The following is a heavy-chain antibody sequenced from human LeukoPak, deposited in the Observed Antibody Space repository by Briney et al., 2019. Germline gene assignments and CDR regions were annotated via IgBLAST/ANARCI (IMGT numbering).Heavy chain of an antibody. V-gene: IGHV1-69*05. CDR2: IIPILGTA. CDR1: GGTFSSYA. CDR3: ARVSDSGSQSYFDY. D-gene: IGHD1-26*01. J-gene: IGHJ4*02. Sequence: SVKVSCKASGGTFSSYAISWVRQAPGQGLEWMGGIIPILGTANYAQKFQGRVTITTDESTSTAYMELSSLRSEDTAVYYCARVSDSGSQSYFDYWGQGTLVTVSS.